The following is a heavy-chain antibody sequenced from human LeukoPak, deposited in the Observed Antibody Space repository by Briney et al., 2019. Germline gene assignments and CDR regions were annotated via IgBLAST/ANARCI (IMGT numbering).Heavy chain of an antibody. CDR1: GGSISSYY. Sequence: SETLSLTCTVSGGSISSYYWSWVRQPAGKGLEWLGCIYTSGSTNYNPSLKSRVTMSVDTSKNQFSLKLSSVTAADTAVYYCARDRGDYEPVDYWGQGTLVTVSS. D-gene: IGHD2-21*02. V-gene: IGHV4-4*07. J-gene: IGHJ4*02. CDR3: ARDRGDYEPVDY. CDR2: IYTSGST.